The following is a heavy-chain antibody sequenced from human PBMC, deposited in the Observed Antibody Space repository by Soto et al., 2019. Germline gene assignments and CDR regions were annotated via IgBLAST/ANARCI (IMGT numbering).Heavy chain of an antibody. CDR1: GYTFTTHY. J-gene: IGHJ6*02. Sequence: QVQLVQSGAEVKKPGASVKVSCKASGYTFTTHYIHWVRQAPGQGPEWMGIIDPRSGSAGYAQRFQVSVTMTMDTPTSTFYMELSSMRSEDTAVYYCARGNDLTYYYYGLDVWGQGTTVTVSS. CDR2: IDPRSGSA. D-gene: IGHD1-1*01. CDR3: ARGNDLTYYYYGLDV. V-gene: IGHV1-46*03.